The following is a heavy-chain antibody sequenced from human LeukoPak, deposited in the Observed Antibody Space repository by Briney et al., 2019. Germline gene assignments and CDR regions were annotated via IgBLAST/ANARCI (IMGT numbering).Heavy chain of an antibody. J-gene: IGHJ5*02. CDR2: IKQDGSEK. CDR3: ARELGGGSGSRSYRYNWFDP. V-gene: IGHV3-7*01. D-gene: IGHD3-10*01. CDR1: GFTFSSYW. Sequence: GGSLRLSCAASGFTFSSYWMSWVRQAPGKGQEWVANIKQDGSEKYYVDSVKGRFTISRDNAKNSLYLQMNSLRAEDTAVYYCARELGGGSGSRSYRYNWFDPWGQGTLVTVSS.